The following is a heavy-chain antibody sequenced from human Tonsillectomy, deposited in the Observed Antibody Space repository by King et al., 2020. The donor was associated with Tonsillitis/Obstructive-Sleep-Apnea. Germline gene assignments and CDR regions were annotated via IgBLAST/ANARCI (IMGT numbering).Heavy chain of an antibody. V-gene: IGHV4-59*01. CDR1: GGSISSYY. D-gene: IGHD2-2*01. CDR2: IFYSGST. J-gene: IGHJ6*03. CDR3: ARDHCSSTSCYGNYYYMDV. Sequence: QLQESGPGLVKPSETLSLTCTVSGGSISSYYWSWIRQPPGKGREWIGYIFYSGSTNYNPSLKSRVTISVDTSKNQFFLKLSSVTAADTAVYYCARDHCSSTSCYGNYYYMDVWGKGTTVTVSS.